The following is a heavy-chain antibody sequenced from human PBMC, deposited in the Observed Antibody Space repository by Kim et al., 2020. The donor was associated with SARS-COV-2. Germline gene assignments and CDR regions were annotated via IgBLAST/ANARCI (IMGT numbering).Heavy chain of an antibody. CDR2: IDYTGST. D-gene: IGHD6-13*01. CDR3: ATRAGQLGTPFDY. CDR1: GGSINSYY. J-gene: IGHJ4*02. Sequence: SETLSLTCIISGGSINSYYWSWIRQSPGKGLEWIGYIDYTGSTNYNPSLESRVTMSVDTSKNQFSLELTSVTATDTAVYFCATRAGQLGTPFDYCGQGTL. V-gene: IGHV4-59*08.